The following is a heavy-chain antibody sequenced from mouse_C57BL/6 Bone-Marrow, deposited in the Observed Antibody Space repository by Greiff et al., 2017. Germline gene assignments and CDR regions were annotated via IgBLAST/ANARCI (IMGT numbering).Heavy chain of an antibody. V-gene: IGHV1-54*01. CDR3: ARSGYGNCDAMGY. J-gene: IGHJ4*01. D-gene: IGHD2-10*02. CDR2: INPGSGGT. CDR1: GYAFTNYL. Sequence: VQLQESGAELVRPGTSVKVSCKASGYAFTNYLIEWVKQRPGQGLEWIGVINPGSGGTNYNEKFKGKATLTADKSSSTAYMQLSSLTSEDSAVYFCARSGYGNCDAMGYWGQGTSVTVSS.